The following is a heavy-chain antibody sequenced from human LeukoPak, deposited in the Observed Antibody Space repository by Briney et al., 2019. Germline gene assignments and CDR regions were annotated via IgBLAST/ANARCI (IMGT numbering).Heavy chain of an antibody. CDR3: ARGRSGSHAGYYMDV. D-gene: IGHD3-22*01. CDR2: IYYSGST. V-gene: IGHV4-59*01. J-gene: IGHJ6*03. Sequence: SETLSLTCTVSGGSISSYYWSWIRQPPGKGLEWIGYIYYSGSTNYNPSLKSRVTISVDTSKNQFSLKLSSVTAADTAVYYCARGRSGSHAGYYMDVWGKGTTVTVSS. CDR1: GGSISSYY.